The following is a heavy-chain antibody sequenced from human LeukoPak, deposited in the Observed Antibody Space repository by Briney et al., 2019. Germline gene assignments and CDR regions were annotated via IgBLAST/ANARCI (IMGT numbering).Heavy chain of an antibody. V-gene: IGHV1-18*01. CDR2: ISAYNGNT. CDR1: GGTFSSYA. D-gene: IGHD3-3*01. CDR3: ARDGVLRFLEWLFSGMDV. J-gene: IGHJ6*02. Sequence: ASVKVSCKASGGTFSSYAISWVRQAPGQGLEWMGWISAYNGNTNYAQKLQGRVTMTTDTSTSKAYMELRSLRSDDTAVYYCARDGVLRFLEWLFSGMDVWGQGTTVTVSS.